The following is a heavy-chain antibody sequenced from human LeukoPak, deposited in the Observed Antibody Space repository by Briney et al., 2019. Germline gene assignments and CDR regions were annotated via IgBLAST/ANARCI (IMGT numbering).Heavy chain of an antibody. CDR2: ISAYNGNT. CDR1: GYTFTSYG. V-gene: IGHV1-18*01. J-gene: IGHJ4*02. D-gene: IGHD3-9*01. Sequence: WASVKVSCKASGYTFTSYGISWVRQAPGQGLEWMGWISAYNGNTNYAQKLQGRVTMTTDTSTSTAYMELRSLRSDDTAVYYCARAWSGPDILTGYYLIRGVDYWAREPWSPSPQ. CDR3: ARAWSGPDILTGYYLIRGVDY.